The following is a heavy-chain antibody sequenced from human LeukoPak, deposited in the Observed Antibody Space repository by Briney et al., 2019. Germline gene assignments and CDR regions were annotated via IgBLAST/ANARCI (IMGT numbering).Heavy chain of an antibody. Sequence: SETLSLTCTVSGGSISSYYWSWIRQPPGKGLEWIGEINHSGSTNYNPSLKSRVTISVDTSKNQFSLKLSSVTAADTAVYYCARGKQWRFRDFDYWGQGTLVTVSS. J-gene: IGHJ4*02. D-gene: IGHD6-19*01. V-gene: IGHV4-34*01. CDR3: ARGKQWRFRDFDY. CDR1: GGSISSYY. CDR2: INHSGST.